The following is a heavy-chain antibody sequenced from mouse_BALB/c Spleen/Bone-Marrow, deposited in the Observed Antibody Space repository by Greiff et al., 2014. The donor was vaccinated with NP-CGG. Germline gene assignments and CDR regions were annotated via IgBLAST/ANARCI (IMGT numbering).Heavy chain of an antibody. CDR1: GFTFSNFA. CDR3: ARGYDYDFDY. J-gene: IGHJ2*01. D-gene: IGHD2-4*01. Sequence: LVESGGGLVKPGGSLKLSCAASGFTFSNFAMSWVRQTPDKRLEWVASISSGGSAYYPDSVKGRLSISRDNARDILFLQMSSLRSEDTAMYYCARGYDYDFDYWGQGTTLTVSS. CDR2: ISSGGSA. V-gene: IGHV5-6-5*01.